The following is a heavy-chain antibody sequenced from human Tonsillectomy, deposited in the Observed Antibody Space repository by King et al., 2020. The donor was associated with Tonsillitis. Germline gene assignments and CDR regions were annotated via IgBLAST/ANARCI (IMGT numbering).Heavy chain of an antibody. J-gene: IGHJ6*02. CDR2: ISYDGSNE. CDR1: GFTFSSFG. D-gene: IGHD6-13*01. CDR3: AKDLGAAAGTLGMDV. Sequence: VQLVESGGGVVQPGRSLRLSCAASGFTFSSFGIHWVRQAPGKGLEWVAVISYDGSNEYYVDSVKGRFTISRDNSKNTLYLQMNSLRAEETAVYYCAKDLGAAAGTLGMDVWGQGTTVIVSS. V-gene: IGHV3-30*18.